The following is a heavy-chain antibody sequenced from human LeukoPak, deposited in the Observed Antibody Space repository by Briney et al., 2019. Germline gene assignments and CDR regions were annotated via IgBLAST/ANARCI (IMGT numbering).Heavy chain of an antibody. J-gene: IGHJ4*02. V-gene: IGHV3-30*02. CDR3: AKARIAAAGRNCDY. CDR1: GFTFSSYG. Sequence: PGGSLRLSCAASGFTFSSYGMHWVRQAPGKGLEWVAFIRYDGSNKYYADSVKGRFTISRDNSKNTLYLQMNSLRAEDTAVYYCAKARIAAAGRNCDYWGQGTLATVSS. CDR2: IRYDGSNK. D-gene: IGHD6-13*01.